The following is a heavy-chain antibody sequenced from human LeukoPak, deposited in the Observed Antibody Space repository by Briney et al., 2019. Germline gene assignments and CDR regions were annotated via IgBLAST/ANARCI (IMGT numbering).Heavy chain of an antibody. J-gene: IGHJ6*03. CDR2: IIPIFGTA. CDR3: ATVPYSSSFMDV. V-gene: IGHV1-69*05. D-gene: IGHD6-13*01. Sequence: ASVKVSCKASGGTFSSYAISWVRQAPGQGLEWMGGIIPIFGTANYAQKFQGRVTITTDESTSTAYMELSSLRSEDTAVYYCATVPYSSSFMDVWGKGTTVTVSS. CDR1: GGTFSSYA.